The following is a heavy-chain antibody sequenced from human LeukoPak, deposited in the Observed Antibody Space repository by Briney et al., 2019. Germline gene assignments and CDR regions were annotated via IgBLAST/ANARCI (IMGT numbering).Heavy chain of an antibody. V-gene: IGHV4-34*01. Sequence: PSETLSLTCAVYGGSFSGYYWSWIRQPPGKGLEWIGEINHSGSTNYNPSLKSRVTISVDTSKNQFSLKLSSVTAADTAVYYCARDNPSYYDSSGYFSFDYWGQGTLVTVSS. CDR1: GGSFSGYY. CDR3: ARDNPSYYDSSGYFSFDY. D-gene: IGHD3-22*01. J-gene: IGHJ4*02. CDR2: INHSGST.